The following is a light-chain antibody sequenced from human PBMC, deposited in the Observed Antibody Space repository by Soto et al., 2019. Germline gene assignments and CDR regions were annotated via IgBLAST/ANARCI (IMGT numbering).Light chain of an antibody. J-gene: IGLJ1*01. CDR1: GRDIGAYDY. CDR2: GVK. CDR3: SSSTTSDFYV. V-gene: IGLV2-14*01. Sequence: QSALTQPASVSGSPGQSITISCTGSGRDIGAYDYVSWYQQHPGKAPKLLIYGVKNRPSGVSYRFSASKSAFTASLTISGLQAEDEAHYYCSSSTTSDFYVFGPGTKLTVL.